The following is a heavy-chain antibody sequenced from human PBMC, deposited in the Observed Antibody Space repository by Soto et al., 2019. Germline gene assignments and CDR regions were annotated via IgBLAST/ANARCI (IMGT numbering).Heavy chain of an antibody. CDR2: ISSSSSTI. Sequence: GGSLRLSCAASGFTFSSYSMNWVRQAPGKGLEWVSYISSSSSTIYYADSVKGRFTISRDNSKNTLYLQMNSLRAEDTAVYYCAKDGYYDFWSGYLTPHDYWGQGTLVTVSS. J-gene: IGHJ4*02. CDR1: GFTFSSYS. V-gene: IGHV3-48*01. CDR3: AKDGYYDFWSGYLTPHDY. D-gene: IGHD3-3*01.